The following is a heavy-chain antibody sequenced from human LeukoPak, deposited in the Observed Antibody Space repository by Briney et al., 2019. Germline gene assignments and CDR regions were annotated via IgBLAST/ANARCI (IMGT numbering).Heavy chain of an antibody. CDR2: FYYSGST. J-gene: IGHJ4*02. Sequence: PSETLSLTRTVSGGSISSSSYYWGWIRQPPGKGLEWIGTFYYSGSTYYNPSLKSRVTVSVDTSKNQFSLNLSSVTAADTAVYYCARHSTSYDYVWGSYRYTPSYYFDYWGQGTLVTVSS. V-gene: IGHV4-39*01. CDR1: GGSISSSSYY. CDR3: ARHSTSYDYVWGSYRYTPSYYFDY. D-gene: IGHD3-16*02.